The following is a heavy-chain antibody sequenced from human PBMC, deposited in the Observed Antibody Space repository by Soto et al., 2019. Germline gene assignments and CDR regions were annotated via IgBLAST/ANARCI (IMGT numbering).Heavy chain of an antibody. J-gene: IGHJ6*02. D-gene: IGHD1-26*01. CDR1: GFTFSSYA. Sequence: GGSLRLSCAASGFTFSSYAMSWVRQAPGKGLEWVSSISGSGGNAYHADSVKGRFTISRDNSKNTLRLQMNSLRADDTAVYYCAKDGASGSYPPYYYYGMDVWGQGTTVTVSS. CDR3: AKDGASGSYPPYYYYGMDV. CDR2: ISGSGGNA. V-gene: IGHV3-23*01.